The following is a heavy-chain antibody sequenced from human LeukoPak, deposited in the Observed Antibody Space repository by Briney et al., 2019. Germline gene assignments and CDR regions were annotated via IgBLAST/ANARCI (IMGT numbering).Heavy chain of an antibody. CDR1: GGSFSGHH. Sequence: SETLSLTCAVYGGSFSGHHWSWIRQPPGKGLEWIGNIYYTGSTYYNASLQSRVTISIDMSKNQFSLRLSSVTAADTAMYYCVKSGGYGLIDYWGQGTLVTVSS. J-gene: IGHJ4*02. CDR2: IYYTGST. D-gene: IGHD6-19*01. V-gene: IGHV4-34*01. CDR3: VKSGGYGLIDY.